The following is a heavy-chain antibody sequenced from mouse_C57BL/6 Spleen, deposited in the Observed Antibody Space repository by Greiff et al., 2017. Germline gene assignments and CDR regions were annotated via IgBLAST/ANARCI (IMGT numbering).Heavy chain of an antibody. J-gene: IGHJ2*01. CDR3: ARESFDD. CDR2: ISSGSSTI. CDR1: GFTFSDYG. Sequence: EVQLMESGGGLVAPGQTLYLSCAASGFTFSDYGMHWVRQPPEKGLEWVAYISSGSSTIYYADTVKGRFTISRDNDKHTLFLKMTRLRSENTAMYYCARESFDDRGQGTTVTAAS. V-gene: IGHV5-17*01.